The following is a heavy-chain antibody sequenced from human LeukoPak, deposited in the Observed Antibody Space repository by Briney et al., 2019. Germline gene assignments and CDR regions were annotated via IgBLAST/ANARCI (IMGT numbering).Heavy chain of an antibody. CDR2: INHSGST. J-gene: IGHJ5*02. CDR1: GGSFSGYY. Sequence: SETLSLTCAVYGGSFSGYYWSWIRQPPGKGLEWIGEINHSGSTNYNPSLKSRVTIPVDTSKNQFSLKLSSVTAADTAVYYCAREGGSGWYKAYNWFDPWGQGTLVTVSS. D-gene: IGHD6-19*01. CDR3: AREGGSGWYKAYNWFDP. V-gene: IGHV4-34*01.